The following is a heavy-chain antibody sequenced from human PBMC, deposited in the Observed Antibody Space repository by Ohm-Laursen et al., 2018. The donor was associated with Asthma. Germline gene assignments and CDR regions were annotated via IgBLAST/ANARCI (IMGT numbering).Heavy chain of an antibody. J-gene: IGHJ6*02. CDR2: INSVFATT. Sequence: SVKVSCKSSGGTFSNYVIGWVRQAPGQGLEWMGGINSVFATTDYGQKFRGRVTITADESTATVYMELSSLRSEDTAVYYCARGVRGYSGYDSYYYYYYGMDVWGQGTTVTVSS. CDR3: ARGVRGYSGYDSYYYYYYGMDV. V-gene: IGHV1-69*13. D-gene: IGHD5-12*01. CDR1: GGTFSNYV.